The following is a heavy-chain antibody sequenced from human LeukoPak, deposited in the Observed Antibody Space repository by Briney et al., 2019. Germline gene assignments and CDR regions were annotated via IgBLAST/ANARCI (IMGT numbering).Heavy chain of an antibody. D-gene: IGHD5-18*01. J-gene: IGHJ5*02. CDR2: IYYSGST. Sequence: SETLSLTCTVSGGSISSGDYYWSWIRQPPGKGLEWIGYIYYSGSTYYNPSLKSRVTISVDTSKNQFSLKLSSVTAADTAVYYCARGPWIQLLNWFDPWGQGTLVTVSS. CDR1: GGSISSGDYY. CDR3: ARGPWIQLLNWFDP. V-gene: IGHV4-30-4*01.